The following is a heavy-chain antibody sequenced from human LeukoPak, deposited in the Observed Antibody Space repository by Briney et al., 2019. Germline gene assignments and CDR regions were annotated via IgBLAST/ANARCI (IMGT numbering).Heavy chain of an antibody. D-gene: IGHD3-3*01. CDR1: GFAFSNYW. CDR2: ISGSGDNT. V-gene: IGHV3-23*01. J-gene: IGHJ4*02. Sequence: GGSLRLSCAASGFAFSNYWMSWVRQAPGKGLEWLSTISGSGDNTYYADSVKGRFTVSRDNSKNTLYLQMNSLRVEDTAMYYCAKGAYYGDWGQGTLVTVSS. CDR3: AKGAYYGD.